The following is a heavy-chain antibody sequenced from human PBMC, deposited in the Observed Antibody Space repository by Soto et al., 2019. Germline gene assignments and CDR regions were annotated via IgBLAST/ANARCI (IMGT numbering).Heavy chain of an antibody. Sequence: EVQLVESGGGLVQPGGSLRLSCAASGFTFSSYWMSWVRQAPGKGLEWVANIKQDGSEKYYVDSVKGRFTISRDNAKNSLYLQMNSLRAEDTAVYYCARGGRMDIVATTRDVSDYWGQGTLVTVSS. V-gene: IGHV3-7*05. CDR3: ARGGRMDIVATTRDVSDY. CDR1: GFTFSSYW. D-gene: IGHD5-12*01. CDR2: IKQDGSEK. J-gene: IGHJ4*02.